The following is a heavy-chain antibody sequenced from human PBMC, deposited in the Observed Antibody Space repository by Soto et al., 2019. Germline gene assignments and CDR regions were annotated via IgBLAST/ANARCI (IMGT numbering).Heavy chain of an antibody. Sequence: EVQLVESGGGLVQPGGSLRLSCAASGFSFSDHYMDWVRQAPGKGLEWVGRTRDRANSYITEYAASVRGSFTISRDDSQSSMYLQMNSLKPEDTAVYYCTRDGRSYGGYFDFWGQGTLVTVSS. D-gene: IGHD1-26*01. V-gene: IGHV3-72*01. CDR3: TRDGRSYGGYFDF. CDR1: GFSFSDHY. CDR2: TRDRANSYIT. J-gene: IGHJ4*02.